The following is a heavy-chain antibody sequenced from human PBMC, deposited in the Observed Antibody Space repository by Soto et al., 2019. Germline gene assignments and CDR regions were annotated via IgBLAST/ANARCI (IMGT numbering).Heavy chain of an antibody. J-gene: IGHJ6*02. V-gene: IGHV3-30-3*01. CDR3: ARDGGREEYYYYGMDV. D-gene: IGHD1-26*01. Sequence: PGVSLRLSCAASGFTFSSYAMHWVRQAPGKGLEWVAVISYDGSNKYYADSVKGRFTISRDNSKNTLYLQMNSLRAEDTAVYYCARDGGREEYYYYGMDVWGQGTTVTVSS. CDR1: GFTFSSYA. CDR2: ISYDGSNK.